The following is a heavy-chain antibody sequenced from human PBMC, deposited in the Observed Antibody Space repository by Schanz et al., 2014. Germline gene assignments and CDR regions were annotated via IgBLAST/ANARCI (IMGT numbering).Heavy chain of an antibody. Sequence: QVQLVQSGAEVKKPGASVKVSCKASGYTFTSYYIHWFRQAPGQGLEWMGLINPSVGNTNYAQKFRGRVTMTRDTYTSTVYMELSSLRSEDTAVYYCARGLGDERWLDLNEAFDIWGQGTIVTVSS. V-gene: IGHV1-46*01. D-gene: IGHD6-19*01. J-gene: IGHJ3*02. CDR2: INPSVGNT. CDR1: GYTFTSYY. CDR3: ARGLGDERWLDLNEAFDI.